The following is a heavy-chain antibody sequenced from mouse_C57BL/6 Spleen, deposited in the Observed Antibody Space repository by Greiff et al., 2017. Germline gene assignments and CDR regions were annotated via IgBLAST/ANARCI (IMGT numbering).Heavy chain of an antibody. V-gene: IGHV5-9-1*02. CDR1: GFTFSSYA. Sequence: EVKLVESGEGLVKPGGSLKLSCAASGFTFSSYAMSWVRQTPEKRLEWVAYISSGGDDIYYADTVKGRFTISRDNARNTLYLQMSSLKSEDTAMYYCTRDRYGSAMDYWGQGTSVTVSS. CDR2: ISSGGDDI. CDR3: TRDRYGSAMDY. J-gene: IGHJ4*01. D-gene: IGHD2-14*01.